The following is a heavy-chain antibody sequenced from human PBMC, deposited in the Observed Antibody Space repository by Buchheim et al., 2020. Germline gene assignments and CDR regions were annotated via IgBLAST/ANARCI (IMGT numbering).Heavy chain of an antibody. V-gene: IGHV3-30*04. CDR1: GFTFSSYA. CDR2: ISYDGSNK. J-gene: IGHJ4*02. D-gene: IGHD5-24*01. CDR3: ARDHEGDGDY. Sequence: QVQLVESGGGVVQPGRSLRLSCVASGFTFSSYAMHWVRQAPGKGLEWVAVISYDGSNKYYADSVKGRFTISRDNSKNTLYLQMNSLRAEDTAVYYCARDHEGDGDYWGQGTL.